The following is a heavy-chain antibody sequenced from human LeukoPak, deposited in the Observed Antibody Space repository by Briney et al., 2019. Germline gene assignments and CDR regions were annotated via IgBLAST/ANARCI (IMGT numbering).Heavy chain of an antibody. V-gene: IGHV3-48*01. CDR2: ISSSGSTI. D-gene: IGHD3-22*01. CDR1: GFTFSSYA. J-gene: IGHJ4*02. CDR3: ARDGSLALESSGYPSWSDY. Sequence: GGPLRLSCAASGFTFSSYAMSWVRQAPGKGLEWFSYISSSGSTIFSADSVKGRFTISRDNAKNSLYLQMNSLRAEDTAVYYCARDGSLALESSGYPSWSDYWGQGTLATVSS.